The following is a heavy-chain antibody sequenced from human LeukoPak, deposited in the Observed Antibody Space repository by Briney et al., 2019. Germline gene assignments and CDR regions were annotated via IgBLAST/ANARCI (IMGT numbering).Heavy chain of an antibody. CDR3: ARPADIGSSWYYGDNWFDP. CDR2: IHTYNGHT. D-gene: IGHD6-13*01. Sequence: ASVKVSCKSSGYTFNSYGITWVRQAPGQGLEWLGWIHTYNGHTNYAQKLQGRVTMTTDTSTSTAYMELRSLRSDDTAVYYCARPADIGSSWYYGDNWFDPWGQGTLVTVSS. J-gene: IGHJ5*02. V-gene: IGHV1-18*01. CDR1: GYTFNSYG.